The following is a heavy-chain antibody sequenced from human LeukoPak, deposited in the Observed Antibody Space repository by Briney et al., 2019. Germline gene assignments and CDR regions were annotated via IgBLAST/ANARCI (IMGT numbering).Heavy chain of an antibody. Sequence: GGSLRLSCAASGFTLSDYWMAWVRQAPGKGLEWVANIKQDGSETYYVDSVKGRYTISRDNAKNSLYLQINSLRAEDTAVFYCAIEQSYYYDSSGYYEDWGQGTLVTVSS. CDR3: AIEQSYYYDSSGYYED. J-gene: IGHJ4*02. D-gene: IGHD3-22*01. CDR1: GFTLSDYW. CDR2: IKQDGSET. V-gene: IGHV3-7*03.